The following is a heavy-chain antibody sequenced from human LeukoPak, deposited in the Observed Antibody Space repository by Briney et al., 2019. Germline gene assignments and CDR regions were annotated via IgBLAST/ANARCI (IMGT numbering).Heavy chain of an antibody. J-gene: IGHJ5*02. CDR2: INPNSGGT. V-gene: IGHV1-2*02. D-gene: IGHD6-6*01. Sequence: GASVKVSCKASGYTFTGYYMHWVRQAPGQGLEWMGWINPNSGGTNYAQKFQGRVTMTRDTSISTAYMELSRLRSDDTAVYYCARDKGLSIAARHWFDPWGQGTLVTVSS. CDR1: GYTFTGYY. CDR3: ARDKGLSIAARHWFDP.